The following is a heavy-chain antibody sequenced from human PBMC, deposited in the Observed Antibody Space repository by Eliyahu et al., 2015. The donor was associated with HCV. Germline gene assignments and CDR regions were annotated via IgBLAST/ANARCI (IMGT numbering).Heavy chain of an antibody. V-gene: IGHV4-4*07. Sequence: QVQLQESGPGLVKPSETLSLACSVSGGSISNYHWTXIRQPAGKGLEWIGRIXSNGNTFXNPSLQSRVTMSVDTSKNQFSLKLTSVTAADTAMYYCAREKQLLRGDAFDTWGQGTMVTVSS. CDR1: GGSISNYH. CDR3: AREKQLLRGDAFDT. CDR2: IXSNGNT. D-gene: IGHD1-1*01. J-gene: IGHJ3*02.